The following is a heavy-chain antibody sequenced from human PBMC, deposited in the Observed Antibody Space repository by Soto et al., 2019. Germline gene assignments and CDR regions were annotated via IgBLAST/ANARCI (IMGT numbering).Heavy chain of an antibody. CDR1: GGSISSGGYY. V-gene: IGHV4-31*03. CDR2: IYYSGST. CDR3: ARVEYSSSSPRLGYYYYGMDV. D-gene: IGHD6-6*01. Sequence: PSETLSLTCTVSGGSISSGGYYWSWICQHPGKGLDWVGYIYYSGSTYYNPSLKSRVTISVDTSKNQFSLKLSSVTAADTAVYYCARVEYSSSSPRLGYYYYGMDVWGQGTTVTVSS. J-gene: IGHJ6*02.